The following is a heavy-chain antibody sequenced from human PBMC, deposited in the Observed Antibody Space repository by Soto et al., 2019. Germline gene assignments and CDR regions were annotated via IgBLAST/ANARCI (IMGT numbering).Heavy chain of an antibody. CDR1: GGIFSSYA. CDR2: IIPIFGTA. Sequence: SVKVSCKASGGIFSSYAISWVRQAPGQGLEWMGGIIPIFGTANYAQKFQGRVTITADESTSTAYMELSSLRSEDTAVYYCARGGAARPGDYYYYGMDVWGQGTTVTVSS. CDR3: ARGGAARPGDYYYYGMDV. D-gene: IGHD6-6*01. J-gene: IGHJ6*02. V-gene: IGHV1-69*13.